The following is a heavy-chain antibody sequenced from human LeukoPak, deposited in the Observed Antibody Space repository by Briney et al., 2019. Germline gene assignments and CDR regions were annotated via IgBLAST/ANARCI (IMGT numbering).Heavy chain of an antibody. J-gene: IGHJ4*02. D-gene: IGHD3-16*01. Sequence: ASVKVSCKVSGYTLTELSMHWVRQAPGKGLEWMGGFDPEDGETIYAQKFQGRVTMTEDTSTDTVYMELSSLRSEDTAVYYCAREGYDYVWGSYSTSSLIVDYWGQGTLVTVSS. CDR2: FDPEDGET. V-gene: IGHV1-24*01. CDR1: GYTLTELS. CDR3: AREGYDYVWGSYSTSSLIVDY.